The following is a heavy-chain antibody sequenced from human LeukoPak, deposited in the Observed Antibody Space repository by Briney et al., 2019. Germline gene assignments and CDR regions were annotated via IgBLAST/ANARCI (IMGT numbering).Heavy chain of an antibody. J-gene: IGHJ4*02. D-gene: IGHD3-10*01. V-gene: IGHV1-24*01. CDR2: FDPEDGET. CDR1: GYTLTELS. CDR3: ATERTGSGSLPFDY. Sequence: ASVKVSCKVSGYTLTELSMHWVRQAPGKGLEWMGGFDPEDGETIYAQKFQGRVTMTEDTSTDTAYMELSSLRSEDTAGYDCATERTGSGSLPFDYWGQGTLVTVSS.